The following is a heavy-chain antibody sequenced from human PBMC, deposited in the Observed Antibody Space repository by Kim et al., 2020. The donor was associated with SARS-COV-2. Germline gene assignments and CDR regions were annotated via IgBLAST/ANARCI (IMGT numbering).Heavy chain of an antibody. Sequence: GGSLRLSCAVSGLNFRSACMHWVRQTPGNELVWVANINGDASITRYADSVKGRFTISRDNAKNMLFLQMSSLRAEDTAVYYCARDYDRSYDYWGQGTLVRVSS. CDR1: GLNFRSAC. J-gene: IGHJ4*02. CDR2: INGDASIT. CDR3: ARDYDRSYDY. D-gene: IGHD3-16*01. V-gene: IGHV3-74*01.